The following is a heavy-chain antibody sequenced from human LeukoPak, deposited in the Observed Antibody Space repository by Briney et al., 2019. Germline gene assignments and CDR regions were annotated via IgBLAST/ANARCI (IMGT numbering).Heavy chain of an antibody. CDR2: YYSGST. D-gene: IGHD2-2*01. CDR3: ARAGYCSSTSCYFDY. V-gene: IGHV4-31*02. J-gene: IGHJ4*02. Sequence: YYSGSTYYNPSLKSRVTISVDTSKNQFSLKLSSVTAADTAVYYCARAGYCSSTSCYFDYXGQGXXV.